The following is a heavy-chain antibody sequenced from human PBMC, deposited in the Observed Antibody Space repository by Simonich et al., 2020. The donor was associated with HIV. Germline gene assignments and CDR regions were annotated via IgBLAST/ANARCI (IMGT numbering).Heavy chain of an antibody. V-gene: IGHV3-33*01. CDR2: IWEDGSKK. CDR1: GFTFSSYG. J-gene: IGHJ4*02. Sequence: VDLPGTSLRLSCAASGFTFSSYGMHWVRQAPGKGLEWVAIIWEDGSKKDYADSVKGRFTISRDNSKNTLYLQMNSLRAEDTAVYYCATFAEIMVRGDIIYLEYWGQGTLVTVSS. D-gene: IGHD3-10*01. CDR3: ATFAEIMVRGDIIYLEY.